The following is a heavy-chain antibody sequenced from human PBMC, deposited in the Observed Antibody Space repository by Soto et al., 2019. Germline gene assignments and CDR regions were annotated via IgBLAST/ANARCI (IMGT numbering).Heavy chain of an antibody. Sequence: QVQLVESGGGVVQPGRSLRLSCAASGFAFSGYAMHWVRQAPGKGLEWVAIIWYDGSDKYYVDSVKGRFTISRDNSKNTVYLQMNSLRAEDTAVYYGARDLKTRHFDYWGQGTLVTVSS. D-gene: IGHD4-17*01. CDR1: GFAFSGYA. CDR3: ARDLKTRHFDY. J-gene: IGHJ4*02. V-gene: IGHV3-33*01. CDR2: IWYDGSDK.